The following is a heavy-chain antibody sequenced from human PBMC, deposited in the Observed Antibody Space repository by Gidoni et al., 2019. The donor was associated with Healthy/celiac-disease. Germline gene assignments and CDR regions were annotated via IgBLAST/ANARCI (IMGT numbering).Heavy chain of an antibody. CDR1: GGNFTSHA. CDR2: IIPIFRTA. CDR3: ARSGPATVTYDAFDI. Sequence: VQLVQSGAEEKKPGSAGQVSCKASGGNFTSHAISWLRQAPGLGLEWMGGIIPIFRTANYAQKFQGRVTITADKSTSTAYMELSSLRSEDTAVYYCARSGPATVTYDAFDIWGQGTMVTVSS. D-gene: IGHD4-17*01. J-gene: IGHJ3*02. V-gene: IGHV1-69*06.